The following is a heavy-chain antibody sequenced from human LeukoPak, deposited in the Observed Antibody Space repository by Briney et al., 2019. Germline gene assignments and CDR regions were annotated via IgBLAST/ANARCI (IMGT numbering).Heavy chain of an antibody. J-gene: IGHJ4*02. V-gene: IGHV1-18*01. CDR3: ARGYCSGGSCYADY. Sequence: AASVKVYCKASGYTFTSYGISWVRQAPGQGLEWMGWISAYNGNTNYAQKLQGRVTMTTDTSTSTAYMELRSLRSDDTAVYYCARGYCSGGSCYADYWGQGTLVTVSS. CDR2: ISAYNGNT. D-gene: IGHD2-15*01. CDR1: GYTFTSYG.